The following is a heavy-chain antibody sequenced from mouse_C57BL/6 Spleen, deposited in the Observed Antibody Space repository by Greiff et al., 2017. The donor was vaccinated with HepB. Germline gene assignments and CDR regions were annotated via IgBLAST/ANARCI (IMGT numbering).Heavy chain of an antibody. CDR1: GYTFTSYW. CDR3: ARDSSGYRAWFAY. J-gene: IGHJ3*01. V-gene: IGHV1-64*01. CDR2: IHPNSGST. D-gene: IGHD3-2*02. Sequence: QVQLQQSGAELVKPGASVKLSCKASGYTFTSYWMHWVKQRPGQGLEWIGMIHPNSGSTNYNEKFKSKATLTVDKSSSTAYMQLSSLTSEDSAVYYCARDSSGYRAWFAYWGQGTLVTVSA.